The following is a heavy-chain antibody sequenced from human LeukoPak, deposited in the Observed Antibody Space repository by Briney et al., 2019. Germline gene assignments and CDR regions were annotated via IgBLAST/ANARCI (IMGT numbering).Heavy chain of an antibody. V-gene: IGHV3-11*01. CDR1: GFTSTDYY. CDR3: GRDFGLVGTKRSFDL. D-gene: IGHD1-7*01. J-gene: IGHJ3*01. Sequence: PGGSLRLSCAASGFTSTDYYMGWIRQAPGKGLEWLSNISGSGTTIFYADSVKGRFTISRDNAKNSVDLQMNSLRAEDTAVYYCGRDFGLVGTKRSFDLWGQGTMVTVSS. CDR2: ISGSGTTI.